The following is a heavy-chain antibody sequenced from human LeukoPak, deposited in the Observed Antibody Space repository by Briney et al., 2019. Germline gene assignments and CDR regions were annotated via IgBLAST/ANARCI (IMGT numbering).Heavy chain of an antibody. CDR3: ARVMGGYCSGGSCYSSPWFDP. Sequence: SVKVSCKASGGTFSSYAISWVRQAPGQGLEWMGGIIPIFGTANYAQKFQGRVTITADKSTSTAYMELSSLRSEDTAVYYCARVMGGYCSGGSCYSSPWFDPWGQGNLVTVSS. CDR2: IIPIFGTA. D-gene: IGHD2-15*01. J-gene: IGHJ5*02. V-gene: IGHV1-69*06. CDR1: GGTFSSYA.